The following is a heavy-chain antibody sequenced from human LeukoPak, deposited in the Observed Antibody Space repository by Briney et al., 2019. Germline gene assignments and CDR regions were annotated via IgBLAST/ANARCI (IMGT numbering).Heavy chain of an antibody. V-gene: IGHV4-39*01. D-gene: IGHD1-14*01. J-gene: IGHJ3*02. CDR2: IYYSGTT. CDR1: GGSLSGYY. Sequence: PSETLSLTCAVYGGSLSGYYWGWIRQPPGKGLEWIGSIYYSGTTYYNPSLKSRVTISVDTSKNQFSLKLRSVTAADTAVYYCARHEWGITNAFDIWGQGTMVTVSS. CDR3: ARHEWGITNAFDI.